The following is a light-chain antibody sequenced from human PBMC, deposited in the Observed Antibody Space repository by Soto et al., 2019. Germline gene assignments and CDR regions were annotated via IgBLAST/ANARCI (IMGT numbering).Light chain of an antibody. CDR2: KAS. V-gene: IGKV2-30*01. J-gene: IGKJ1*01. Sequence: DVVMTQSPLSLPVTLGQPASISCRSSRSLVYSDGNAYLNWFQQRPGQSPRRLIYKASNRDSGVPDRFSGSGSGTDFTLQINRVEAEDVGVYYCMQGKHWPPTFGRGTRVEI. CDR3: MQGKHWPPT. CDR1: RSLVYSDGNAY.